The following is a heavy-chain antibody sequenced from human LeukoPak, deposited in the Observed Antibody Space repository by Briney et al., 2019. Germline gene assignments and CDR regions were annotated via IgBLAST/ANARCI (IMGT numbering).Heavy chain of an antibody. J-gene: IGHJ4*02. CDR2: ISYDGSNK. V-gene: IGHV3-30*04. CDR1: GFTFSSYA. Sequence: GGSLRLSCAASGFTFSSYAMHWVRQAPGKGLEWVAVISYDGSNKYYADSVKGRFTISRDNSKNTLYLQMNSLRGEDTAVYYCARAGYGSGSYYSTFDYWGQGTLVTVSS. D-gene: IGHD3-10*01. CDR3: ARAGYGSGSYYSTFDY.